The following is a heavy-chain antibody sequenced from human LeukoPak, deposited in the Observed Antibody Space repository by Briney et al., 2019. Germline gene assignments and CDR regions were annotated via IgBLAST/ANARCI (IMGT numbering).Heavy chain of an antibody. D-gene: IGHD3-10*01. J-gene: IGHJ4*02. V-gene: IGHV3-72*01. CDR1: GFTFSSYG. CDR2: IKNKANSYTT. Sequence: GGSLRLSCAASGFTFSSYGMHWVRQAPGKGLEWVGRIKNKANSYTTEYAASVKGRFTISRDDSKNSLYLQMNSLKTEDTAMYYCARSPSYYGSVFDYWGQGTLVTVSS. CDR3: ARSPSYYGSVFDY.